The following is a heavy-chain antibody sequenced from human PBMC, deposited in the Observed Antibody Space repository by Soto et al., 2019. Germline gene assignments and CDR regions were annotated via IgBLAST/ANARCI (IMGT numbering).Heavy chain of an antibody. CDR2: NYYSGIT. CDR1: GGSISSGGYY. CDR3: ARGSSIAGLYYGMDV. D-gene: IGHD6-6*01. J-gene: IGHJ6*02. V-gene: IGHV4-31*03. Sequence: QVQLQESGPGLVKPSQTLSLTCTVSGGSISSGGYYWTWIRQHPGKGLEWIGYNYYSGITYYNPSLTGRVTISLDTSKNQFSLKLSSVTAADTAVYYCARGSSIAGLYYGMDVWGQGTTVTVSS.